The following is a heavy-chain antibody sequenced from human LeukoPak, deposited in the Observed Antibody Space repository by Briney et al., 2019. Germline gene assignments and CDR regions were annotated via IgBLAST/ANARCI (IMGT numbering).Heavy chain of an antibody. V-gene: IGHV3-21*01. CDR1: GFTFNTFN. D-gene: IGHD3-3*01. J-gene: IGHJ4*02. CDR3: ARVLYDFWSGYYFDY. CDR2: ITSGGDYI. Sequence: TGGSLRLSCAASGFTFNTFNMNWVRQAPGKGLEWVSSITSGGDYIYYADSVKGRFTISRDNAKNSLYLQMNSLRAEDTAVYYCARVLYDFWSGYYFDYWGQGTLVTVSS.